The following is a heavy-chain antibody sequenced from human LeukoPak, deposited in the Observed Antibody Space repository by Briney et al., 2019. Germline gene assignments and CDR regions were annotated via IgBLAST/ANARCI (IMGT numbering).Heavy chain of an antibody. CDR2: ISSSSSTI. V-gene: IGHV3-48*01. Sequence: GSLRLSCAASGFTFSKYSMNWVRQAPGKGLEWVSYISSSSSTIYYGDSVKGRFTISRDNAKNSPYLQMNSLRAEDTAVYYCARDGRGYSSGWIYMDVWGQGTTVTVSS. J-gene: IGHJ6*02. CDR3: ARDGRGYSSGWIYMDV. D-gene: IGHD6-19*01. CDR1: GFTFSKYS.